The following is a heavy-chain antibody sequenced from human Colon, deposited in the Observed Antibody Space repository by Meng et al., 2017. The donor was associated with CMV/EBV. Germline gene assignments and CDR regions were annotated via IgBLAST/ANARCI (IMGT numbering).Heavy chain of an antibody. CDR1: GFTLGSYW. CDR3: ARVPYHYDTENYYHYGLDV. J-gene: IGHJ6*02. D-gene: IGHD3-16*01. Sequence: GESLRLSCAASGFTLGSYWMSWVRQAPGKGLEWVANIWQDGSEKYYVDSVKGRFNISRDNAKNTVYLQMNSLRPEDTAVYYCARVPYHYDTENYYHYGLDVWGQGTTVTVSS. CDR2: IWQDGSEK. V-gene: IGHV3-7*01.